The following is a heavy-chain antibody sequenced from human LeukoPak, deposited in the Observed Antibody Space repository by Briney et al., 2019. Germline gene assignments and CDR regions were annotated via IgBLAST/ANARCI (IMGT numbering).Heavy chain of an antibody. V-gene: IGHV1-69*10. CDR2: IIPILGIA. D-gene: IGHD2-2*01. J-gene: IGHJ4*02. Sequence: ASVTVSCKASGGTFSSYAISWVRQAPGQGLEWMGRIIPILGIANYAQKFQGRVTITADKSTSTAYMELSSLRSEDTAVYYCAKDLPELVPAARFDYWGQGTLVTVSS. CDR1: GGTFSSYA. CDR3: AKDLPELVPAARFDY.